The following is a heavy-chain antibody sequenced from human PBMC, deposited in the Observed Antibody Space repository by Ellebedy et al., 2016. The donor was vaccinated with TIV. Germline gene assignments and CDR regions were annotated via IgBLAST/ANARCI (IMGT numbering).Heavy chain of an antibody. CDR2: INPSGGRT. CDR1: GYTFTSYY. D-gene: IGHD5-12*01. Sequence: ASVKVSCXASGYTFTSYYMQWVRQAPGQGLEWMGLINPSGGRTSYAQKFQGRVTMTRDTSASTAYMELSSLRSEDTAVYDSARAPAWISYYFDYWGQGTLVTVSS. V-gene: IGHV1-46*01. J-gene: IGHJ4*02. CDR3: ARAPAWISYYFDY.